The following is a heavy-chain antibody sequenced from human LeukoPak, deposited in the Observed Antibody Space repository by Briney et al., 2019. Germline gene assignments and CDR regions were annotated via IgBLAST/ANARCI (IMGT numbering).Heavy chain of an antibody. CDR1: GESLNSYY. J-gene: IGHJ4*02. V-gene: IGHV4-34*01. Sequence: SETLSLTCAVHGESLNSYYWSWVRQPPGEGLEWIGEIYESGTTKYNPSLKSRVAISMVPSKQQFSLRLSSVTAADTAVYYCARGAWATRLASWGLGTPVIVSS. CDR3: ARGAWATRLAS. D-gene: IGHD2-15*01. CDR2: IYESGTT.